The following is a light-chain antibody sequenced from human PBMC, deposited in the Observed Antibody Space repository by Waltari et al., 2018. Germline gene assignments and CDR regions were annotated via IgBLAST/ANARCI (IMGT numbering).Light chain of an antibody. CDR3: QQLKI. CDR2: AAS. J-gene: IGKJ3*01. V-gene: IGKV1-9*01. CDR1: QGISSY. Sequence: DIQLTQSPSFLSASVGDSVTIPCRASQGISSYLAWYQQKPGKAPKLLIYAASPLQSGVPSRFSGSGSGTEFTLTISSLQPEDFATYYCQQLKIFGPGTKVDIE.